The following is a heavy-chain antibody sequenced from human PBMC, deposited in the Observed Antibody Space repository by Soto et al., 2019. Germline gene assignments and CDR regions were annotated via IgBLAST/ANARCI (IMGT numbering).Heavy chain of an antibody. D-gene: IGHD2-15*01. CDR2: INSDGSST. Sequence: EVQLVESGGGLVQPGGSLRLSCAASGFTFSSYWMHWVRQAPGKGLVWVSRINSDGSSTSYADSVKGRFTISRDNAKDTLYLQMDSLRAEDQAVYYCVRTSLVVAAATREDYWGQGTLVTVSS. V-gene: IGHV3-74*01. CDR3: VRTSLVVAAATREDY. CDR1: GFTFSSYW. J-gene: IGHJ4*02.